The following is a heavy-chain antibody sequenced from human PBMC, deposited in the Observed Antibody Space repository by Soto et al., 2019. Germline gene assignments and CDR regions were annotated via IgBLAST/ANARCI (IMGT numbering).Heavy chain of an antibody. CDR3: AKYGWSSEPGATLTDYYYGMDV. J-gene: IGHJ6*02. D-gene: IGHD1-26*01. CDR1: GFTFSSYG. V-gene: IGHV3-30*18. CDR2: ISYDGSNK. Sequence: GGSLRLSCAASGFTFSSYGMHWVRQAPGKGLEWVAVISYDGSNKYYADSVKGRFTISRDNSKNTPYLQMNSLRAEDTAVYYCAKYGWSSEPGATLTDYYYGMDVWGQGTTVTVSS.